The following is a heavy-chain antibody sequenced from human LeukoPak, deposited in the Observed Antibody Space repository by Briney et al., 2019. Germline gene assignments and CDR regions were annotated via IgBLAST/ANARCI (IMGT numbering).Heavy chain of an antibody. J-gene: IGHJ5*02. CDR1: GFTFSNYE. V-gene: IGHV3-48*03. CDR2: ISNSGSTI. D-gene: IGHD5-12*01. Sequence: GGSLRPSCAASGFTFSNYEMNWVRQAPGKGLEWVSYISNSGSTIYYADSMKGRFTISRDNARNSLYLHMNSLRAEDTAVYYCARGDGGYGNWFDPWGQGTLVTVSS. CDR3: ARGDGGYGNWFDP.